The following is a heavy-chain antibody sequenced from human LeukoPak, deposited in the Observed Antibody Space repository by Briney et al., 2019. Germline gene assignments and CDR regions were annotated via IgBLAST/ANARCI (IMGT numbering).Heavy chain of an antibody. Sequence: SGGSLRLSCAASGFTFSSYAMSWVRQAPGKGLEWVSAISGSGGSTYYADSVKGRFTISRDNSKNTLYLQMNSLRAEDTAVYYCAKLSASLITMIVVVIDHWGQGTLVTVSS. D-gene: IGHD3-22*01. V-gene: IGHV3-23*01. CDR1: GFTFSSYA. CDR3: AKLSASLITMIVVVIDH. J-gene: IGHJ4*02. CDR2: ISGSGGST.